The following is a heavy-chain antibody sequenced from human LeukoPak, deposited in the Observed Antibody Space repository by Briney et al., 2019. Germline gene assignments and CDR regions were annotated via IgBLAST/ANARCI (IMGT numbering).Heavy chain of an antibody. CDR1: GYTFTSYY. Sequence: GASVKVSCKASGYTFTSYYMHWVRQAPGQGPEWMGIINPSGGSTSYAQKFQGRVTMTRDMSTSTVYMELSSLRSEDTAVYYCAREAPTFIAAAALDYWGQGTLVTVSS. J-gene: IGHJ4*02. CDR3: AREAPTFIAAAALDY. D-gene: IGHD6-13*01. CDR2: INPSGGST. V-gene: IGHV1-46*01.